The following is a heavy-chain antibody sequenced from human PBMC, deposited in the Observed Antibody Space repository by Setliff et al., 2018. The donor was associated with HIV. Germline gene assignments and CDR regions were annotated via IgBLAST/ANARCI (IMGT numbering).Heavy chain of an antibody. CDR1: GGSISSYY. CDR3: ARDYSGWYYFETAAGSFNY. Sequence: SETLSLTCTVSGGSISSYYWSWIRLPPGKGLEWIGYIYTSGITNYNPSLKSRVTMSVDTSKNQFSLKLSSVTAADTAVYYCARDYSGWYYFETAAGSFNYWGPGTLVTVSS. V-gene: IGHV4-4*08. D-gene: IGHD6-19*01. J-gene: IGHJ4*02. CDR2: IYTSGIT.